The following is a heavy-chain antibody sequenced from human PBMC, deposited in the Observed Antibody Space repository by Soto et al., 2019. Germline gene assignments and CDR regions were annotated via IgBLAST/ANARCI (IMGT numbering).Heavy chain of an antibody. CDR3: ARGSSVLARSMNFFDP. CDR2: MNPNSGNT. CDR1: GYTFTSYD. D-gene: IGHD6-6*01. V-gene: IGHV1-8*01. Sequence: ASVKVSCKASGYTFTSYDINWVRQATGQGLEWMGWMNPNSGNTGYAQKFQGRVTMTRNTSKNQFSLKLSSVTAADTAVYYCARGSSVLARSMNFFDPWGQGTLVTVSS. J-gene: IGHJ5*02.